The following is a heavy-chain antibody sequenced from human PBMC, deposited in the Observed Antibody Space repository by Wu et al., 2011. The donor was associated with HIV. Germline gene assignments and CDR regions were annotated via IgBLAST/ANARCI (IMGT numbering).Heavy chain of an antibody. Sequence: QVQLVQSGAEVKKPGASVKVSCKASGYTFTTYGISWVRQAPGQGLEWMGWIGTYNGNTNYAQKFQGRVIVTIDTSTSTAYMELRSLRSDDTAVYYCAREGGFYRSDYWGQGTLVTVSS. D-gene: IGHD3-22*01. CDR3: AREGGFYRSDY. CDR2: IGTYNGNT. V-gene: IGHV1-18*01. CDR1: GYTFTTYG. J-gene: IGHJ4*02.